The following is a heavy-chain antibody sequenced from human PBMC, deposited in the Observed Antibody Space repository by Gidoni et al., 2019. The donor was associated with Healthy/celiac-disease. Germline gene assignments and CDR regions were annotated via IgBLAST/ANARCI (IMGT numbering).Heavy chain of an antibody. D-gene: IGHD3-22*01. V-gene: IGHV1-69-2*01. J-gene: IGHJ5*02. CDR3: ATSPLSSGYANWFDP. Sequence: EVQLVQSGAAVQKPGATVQLSCKVSGYTFTDYYMHWVQQAPGKGLEWMGLVDPEDGETIYAEKFQGRVTITADTSTDTAYMELSSLRSEDTAVYYCATSPLSSGYANWFDPWGQGTLVTVSS. CDR2: VDPEDGET. CDR1: GYTFTDYY.